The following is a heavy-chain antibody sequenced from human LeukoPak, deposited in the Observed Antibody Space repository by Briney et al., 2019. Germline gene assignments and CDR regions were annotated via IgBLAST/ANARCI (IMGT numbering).Heavy chain of an antibody. CDR2: IIPIFGTA. CDR3: ARATSGSYGAFDI. J-gene: IGHJ3*02. Sequence: SVKVSCKASGGTFSSYAISWVRQAPGQGLEWMGGIIPIFGTANYAQKLQGRVTITADESTSTAYMELSSLRSEDTAVYYCARATSGSYGAFDIWGQGTMVTVSS. V-gene: IGHV1-69*13. D-gene: IGHD1-26*01. CDR1: GGTFSSYA.